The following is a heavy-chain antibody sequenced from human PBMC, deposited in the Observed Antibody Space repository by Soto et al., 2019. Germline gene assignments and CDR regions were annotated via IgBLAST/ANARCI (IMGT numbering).Heavy chain of an antibody. J-gene: IGHJ4*02. D-gene: IGHD1-26*01. CDR3: ERSSGVGAPSFDH. V-gene: IGHV3-11*06. CDR2: ISSSSSYT. CDR1: GFTFSDYY. Sequence: QVQLVESGGGLVKPGGSLRLSCAASGFTFSDYYMSWIRQAPGKGLEWGSYISSSSSYTNYAGSVKGRFTISRDNAKNSLYLQRNSLRAEDTAVYYCERSSGVGAPSFDHWGQGALVTVSS.